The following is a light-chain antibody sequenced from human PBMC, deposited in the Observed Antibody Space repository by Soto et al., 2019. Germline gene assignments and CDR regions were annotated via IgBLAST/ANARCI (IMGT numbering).Light chain of an antibody. J-gene: IGLJ2*01. Sequence: QSALTQPAAVSGSPGQSITISCTGTSSDVGAYGYVSWYQQHPGKAPKLMIYEVSYRPSGVSNRFSGSKSGNAASLTISGLQAEDEADYYCSSYTTSSTVVFGGGTTLTVL. CDR2: EVS. V-gene: IGLV2-14*01. CDR1: SSDVGAYGY. CDR3: SSYTTSSTVV.